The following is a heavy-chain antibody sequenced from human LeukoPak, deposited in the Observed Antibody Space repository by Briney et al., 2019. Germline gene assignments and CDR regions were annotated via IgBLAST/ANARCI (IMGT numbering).Heavy chain of an antibody. CDR1: GFTFSSYS. D-gene: IGHD4-23*01. CDR2: ISSSSYI. Sequence: GGSLRLSCAASGFTFSSYSMNWVRQAPGKGLEWVSSISSSSYIYYADSVKGRFTISRDNAKNSLYLQMNSLRAEDTAVYYCARDRTTVVNWYYFDYWGQGTLVTVSS. J-gene: IGHJ4*02. V-gene: IGHV3-21*01. CDR3: ARDRTTVVNWYYFDY.